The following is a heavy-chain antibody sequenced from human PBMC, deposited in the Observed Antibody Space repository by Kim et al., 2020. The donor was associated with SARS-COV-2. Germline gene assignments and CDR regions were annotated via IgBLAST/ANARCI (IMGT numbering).Heavy chain of an antibody. J-gene: IGHJ3*02. CDR3: ARDKWEVPGHAFDI. CDR2: IYYSGST. V-gene: IGHV4-59*01. D-gene: IGHD1-26*01. Sequence: SETLSLTCTVSGGSISSYYWSWIRQPPGKGLEWIGYIYYSGSTNYNPSLKSRVTISVDTSKNQFSLKLSSVTAADTAVYYCARDKWEVPGHAFDIWGQGT. CDR1: GGSISSYY.